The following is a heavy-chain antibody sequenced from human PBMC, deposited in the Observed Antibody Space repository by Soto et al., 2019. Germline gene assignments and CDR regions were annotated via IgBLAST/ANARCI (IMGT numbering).Heavy chain of an antibody. CDR2: IYHTGTT. V-gene: IGHV4-30-2*01. CDR3: ARHGPIAAAGTVFDY. D-gene: IGHD6-13*01. CDR1: GGSINSGGYS. J-gene: IGHJ4*02. Sequence: SETLSLTCTVSGGSINSGGYSWTWIRQPPGKGLEWIGFIYHTGTTYYNPSLKSRVTISVDTSKNQFSLKLSSVTAADTAVYYCARHGPIAAAGTVFDYWGQGTLVTVSS.